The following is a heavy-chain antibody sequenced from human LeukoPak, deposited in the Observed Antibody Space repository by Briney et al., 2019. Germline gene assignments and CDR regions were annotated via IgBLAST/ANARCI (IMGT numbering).Heavy chain of an antibody. CDR2: IIAIFGTA. CDR3: ARGGVAKLGPLDL. CDR1: GGSFSGYA. V-gene: IGHV1-69*13. Sequence: VASVKVSCKASGGSFSGYAFSWVRQAPGQGLEWMGGIIAIFGTANYPQKFQGRVTITADESTRTAYMELSSLRSEDTAVYYCARGGVAKLGPLDLWGQGTLVTVSS. D-gene: IGHD7-27*01. J-gene: IGHJ5*02.